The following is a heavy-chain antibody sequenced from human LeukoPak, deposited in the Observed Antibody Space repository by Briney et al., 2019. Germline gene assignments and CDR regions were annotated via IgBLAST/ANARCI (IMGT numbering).Heavy chain of an antibody. CDR2: INPSGDRT. CDR3: ARDLSPVGSGGSCPDY. V-gene: IGHV1-46*01. J-gene: IGHJ4*02. Sequence: ASVKVSCKASGYTFTSYYIHWVRQAPGQGLEWMGIINPSGDRTTYAQKFQGRVTMTRDTSTSTVYMALSSLRPEDTAVYYCARDLSPVGSGGSCPDYWGQGSLVTVSS. D-gene: IGHD2-15*01. CDR1: GYTFTSYY.